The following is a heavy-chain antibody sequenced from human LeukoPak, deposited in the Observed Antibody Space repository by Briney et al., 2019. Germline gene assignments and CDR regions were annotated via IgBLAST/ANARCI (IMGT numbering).Heavy chain of an antibody. CDR3: AKDSSTTVTTKGGPRRSFDY. CDR1: GFTFSSYV. CDR2: ISGSGGTT. D-gene: IGHD4-17*01. V-gene: IGHV3-23*01. Sequence: GGSLGLSCAASGFTFSSYVMSWVRQAPGKGLDWVSVISGSGGTTYYADSVKGRFTISRDNSKNTLYLQMNSLRAEDTAIYYCAKDSSTTVTTKGGPRRSFDYWGLGTLVTVSS. J-gene: IGHJ4*02.